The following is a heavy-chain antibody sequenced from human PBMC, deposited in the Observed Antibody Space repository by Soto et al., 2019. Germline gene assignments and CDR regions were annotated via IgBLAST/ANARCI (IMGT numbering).Heavy chain of an antibody. CDR3: ATIGGAYGSNNRFDP. CDR1: GGSINKNY. CDR2: IYHSGST. D-gene: IGHD3-16*01. V-gene: IGHV4-59*03. Sequence: QVQLQESGPGLVKPSETLSLTCTVSGGSINKNYWGWIRQSPGKGLEWIGHIYHSGSTKYNSSLKSRFVISIDASRIQSALRLTSVTAADTAIDYCATIGGAYGSNNRFDPWGQGALVTVSS. J-gene: IGHJ5*02.